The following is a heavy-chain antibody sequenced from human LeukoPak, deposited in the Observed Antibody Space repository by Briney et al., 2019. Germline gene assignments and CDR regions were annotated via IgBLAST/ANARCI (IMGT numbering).Heavy chain of an antibody. CDR2: VSYSGST. J-gene: IGHJ5*02. CDR3: VRDQGTWWFDP. Sequence: SETLSLTCTVSGGSISGYYWSWIRQPPGRALEWIGYVSYSGSTNYNPSLKSRVTISVDTSKTQFSLTLTSVTAADTAVYYCVRDQGTWWFDPWGQGTLVTVSS. V-gene: IGHV4-59*01. D-gene: IGHD3-10*01. CDR1: GGSISGYY.